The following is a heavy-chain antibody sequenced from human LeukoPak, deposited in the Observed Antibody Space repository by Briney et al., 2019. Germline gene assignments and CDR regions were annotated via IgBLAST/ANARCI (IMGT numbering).Heavy chain of an antibody. CDR2: INDSGSI. CDR3: ARGRRW. D-gene: IGHD5-24*01. CDR1: GGSFSGYY. J-gene: IGHJ4*02. Sequence: KPPETLSLTCAVYGGSFSGYYWTWIRQPPGKGLEWIGEINDSGSINYNPTLKSRVTISVDTSKNQFSLKLTSVTAADTAVYYCARGRRWWGQGTLVTVSS. V-gene: IGHV4-34*01.